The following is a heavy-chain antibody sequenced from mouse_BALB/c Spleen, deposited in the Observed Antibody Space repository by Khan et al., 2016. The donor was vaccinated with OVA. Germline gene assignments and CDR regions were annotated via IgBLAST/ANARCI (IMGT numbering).Heavy chain of an antibody. V-gene: IGHV5-6*01. D-gene: IGHD1-1*01. J-gene: IGHJ3*01. CDR3: TRLAYYYDSEGFAY. CDR2: VSTGGSYT. Sequence: VELVESGGDLVKPGGSLKLSCAVSGFTFSTYGMSWVRQTPDKRLEWVATVSTGGSYTYYPDSVKGRFTISRDNAKNTLYLQMSGLKSEDTAMFYCTRLAYYYDSEGFAYWGQGTLVTVSA. CDR1: GFTFSTYG.